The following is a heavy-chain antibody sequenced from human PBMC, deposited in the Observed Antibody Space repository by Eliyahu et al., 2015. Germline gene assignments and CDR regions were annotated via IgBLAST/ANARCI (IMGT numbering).Heavy chain of an antibody. CDR2: IIPIFGSA. CDR1: GGTFSXYS. Sequence: QVQLVQSGAEVKKPGSSVKVSCKASGGTFSXYSFSWVRQAPGQGLEWMGGIIPIFGSANYAQNFQGRVTITADESTSTAYMELSSLRSEDTAVYYCAREYYYGSGNPGPFDYWGQGTLVTVSS. J-gene: IGHJ4*02. V-gene: IGHV1-69*01. D-gene: IGHD3-10*01. CDR3: AREYYYGSGNPGPFDY.